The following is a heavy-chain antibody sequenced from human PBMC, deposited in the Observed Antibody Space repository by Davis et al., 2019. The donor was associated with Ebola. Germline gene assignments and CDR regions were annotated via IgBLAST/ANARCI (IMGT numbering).Heavy chain of an antibody. J-gene: IGHJ4*02. Sequence: GESLKISCAASGFTFSSYAMSWVRQAPGKGLEWVSAISGSGGSTYYADSVKGRFTISRDNSKNTLYLQMNSLRAEDTAVYYCARDFDEFVYWGQGTLVTVSS. CDR3: ARDFDEFVY. CDR1: GFTFSSYA. CDR2: ISGSGGST. V-gene: IGHV3-23*01.